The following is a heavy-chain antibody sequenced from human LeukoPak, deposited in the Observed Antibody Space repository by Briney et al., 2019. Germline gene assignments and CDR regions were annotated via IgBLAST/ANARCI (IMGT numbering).Heavy chain of an antibody. D-gene: IGHD2-15*01. V-gene: IGHV3-15*01. CDR3: TTAPRGYCSGGSCSYAFDI. J-gene: IGHJ3*02. CDR2: IKSKSDGGTT. CDR1: TFTFSNAW. Sequence: GGSLRLSCAASTFTFSNAWMSWVRQAPRKGLEWVGRIKSKSDGGTTDYAAPVKGRFTISRDDSENTLYLQMNSLKTEDTAVYHCTTAPRGYCSGGSCSYAFDIWGQGTMVTVSS.